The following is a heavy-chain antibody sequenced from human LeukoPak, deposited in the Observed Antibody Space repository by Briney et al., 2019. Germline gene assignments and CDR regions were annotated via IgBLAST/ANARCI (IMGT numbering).Heavy chain of an antibody. CDR1: GYSFTTYW. V-gene: IGHV5-51*01. CDR2: IYPGDSDP. Sequence: GESLKISCKGSGYSFTTYWIGWVRQMPGKGLEWMGIIYPGDSDPRYSPSFEGQVTISADKSVSPAYLKWSSLKASDTAMYYCARRGSGYDTNYFDFWGQGTLVTVSS. J-gene: IGHJ4*02. D-gene: IGHD5-12*01. CDR3: ARRGSGYDTNYFDF.